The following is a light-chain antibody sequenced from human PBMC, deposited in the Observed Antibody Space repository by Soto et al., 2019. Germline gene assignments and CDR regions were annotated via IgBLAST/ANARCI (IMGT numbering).Light chain of an antibody. CDR1: SSDVGGYNY. Sequence: QSALTQPASVSGSPGQSITISCTGTSSDVGGYNYVSWYQQHPGKAPKLMIYDVSNRPSGVSNRFSGSKSGNTASLTISGLQPEDEADYYCSSYTSSSTPLFGGGTKVTVL. CDR2: DVS. V-gene: IGLV2-14*01. J-gene: IGLJ2*01. CDR3: SSYTSSSTPL.